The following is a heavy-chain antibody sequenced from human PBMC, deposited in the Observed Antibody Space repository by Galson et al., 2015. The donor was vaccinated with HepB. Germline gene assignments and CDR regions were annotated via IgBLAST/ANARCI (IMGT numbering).Heavy chain of an antibody. V-gene: IGHV3-30*03. CDR3: ATGYSSGWYPGCFYY. J-gene: IGHJ4*02. CDR1: GFTFSSYG. CDR2: ISYDGSNK. D-gene: IGHD6-19*01. Sequence: SLRLSCAASGFTFSSYGMHWVRQAPGRGLEWVAVISYDGSNKYYADSVKGRFTISRDNSKNTLYLQMNSLRAEDTAVYYCATGYSSGWYPGCFYYWGQGTLVTVSS.